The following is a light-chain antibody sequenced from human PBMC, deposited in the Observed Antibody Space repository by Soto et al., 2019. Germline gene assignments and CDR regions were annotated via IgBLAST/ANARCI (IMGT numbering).Light chain of an antibody. J-gene: IGKJ1*01. Sequence: DIQMTQSPSTLSASVGDRVTITCRASQDINDWLAWYQQKPGNAPKFLIYDASTLESGVPPRFSGSGSGTEFTLTISSLQPNDSATYYCQQYKSRRTFGQGTKVDIK. V-gene: IGKV1-5*01. CDR2: DAS. CDR3: QQYKSRRT. CDR1: QDINDW.